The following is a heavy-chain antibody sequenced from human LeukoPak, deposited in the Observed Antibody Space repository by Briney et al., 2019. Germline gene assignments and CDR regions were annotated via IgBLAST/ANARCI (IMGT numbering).Heavy chain of an antibody. CDR2: IYYSGST. V-gene: IGHV4-30-4*08. D-gene: IGHD3-3*01. Sequence: SQTLSPTCTVSGGSISSGDYYWSWIRQPPGKGLEWIGYIYYSGSTYYNPSLKSRVTISVDTSKNQFSLKLSSVTAADTAVYYCARGRETYYDFWSGPGPVYYFDYWGQGTLVTVSP. CDR3: ARGRETYYDFWSGPGPVYYFDY. CDR1: GGSISSGDYY. J-gene: IGHJ4*02.